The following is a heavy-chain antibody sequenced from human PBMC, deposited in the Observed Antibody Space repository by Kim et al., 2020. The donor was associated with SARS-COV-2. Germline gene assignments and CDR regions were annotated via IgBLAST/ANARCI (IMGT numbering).Heavy chain of an antibody. CDR3: ATEFSSSSGYMDV. Sequence: GGSLRLSCAASGFTFDDYAMHWVRQAPGKGMEWVSGISWNSGSIGYADSVKGRFTISRDNAKNSLYLQMNSLRAEDTALYYCATEFSSSSGYMDVWGKGT. D-gene: IGHD6-6*01. CDR1: GFTFDDYA. CDR2: ISWNSGSI. V-gene: IGHV3-9*01. J-gene: IGHJ6*03.